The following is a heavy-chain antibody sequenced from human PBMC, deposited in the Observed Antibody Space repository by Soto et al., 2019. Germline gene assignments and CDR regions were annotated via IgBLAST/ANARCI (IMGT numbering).Heavy chain of an antibody. J-gene: IGHJ3*02. D-gene: IGHD6-6*01. CDR3: XXRIAXENDAFDI. Sequence: QVQLVQSGAEVKKPGSSVKVSCKASGGTFSSYTISWVRQAPGQGLEWMGRIIPILGIANYAQKFQGRVTITXDKSXXXAXXXXXXXXXXXXXXXXXXXRIAXENDAFDIWGQGXXVTVSS. V-gene: IGHV1-69*02. CDR2: IIPILGIA. CDR1: GGTFSSYT.